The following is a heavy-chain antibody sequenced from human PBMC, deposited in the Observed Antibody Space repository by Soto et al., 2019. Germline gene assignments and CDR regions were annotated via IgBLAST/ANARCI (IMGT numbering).Heavy chain of an antibody. D-gene: IGHD4-17*01. CDR2: IIPILGIA. CDR3: AHDDYGDFRDAFDI. V-gene: IGHV1-69*02. CDR1: GGTFSSYT. Sequence: QVQLVQSGAEVKKPGSSVNVSCKASGGTFSSYTSSWVRQAPGQGLEWMGRIIPILGIANYAQKFQGRVTITADKSTSTAYMELSSLRSEDTAVYYCAHDDYGDFRDAFDIWGQGTMVTVSS. J-gene: IGHJ3*02.